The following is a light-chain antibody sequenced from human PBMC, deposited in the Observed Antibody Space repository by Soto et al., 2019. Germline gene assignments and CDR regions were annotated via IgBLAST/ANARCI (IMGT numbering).Light chain of an antibody. Sequence: EIVMTQSPATLSVSPGERATLSCRASQSVGSNLALYQQKPGQAPRLLIYGESTRATGIPARFSGSGSGTEFTLTISCVQSEDFAIYFCQQYNNWPPDRTFGQGTKVEIK. CDR3: QQYNNWPPDRT. CDR1: QSVGSN. V-gene: IGKV3-15*01. CDR2: GES. J-gene: IGKJ1*01.